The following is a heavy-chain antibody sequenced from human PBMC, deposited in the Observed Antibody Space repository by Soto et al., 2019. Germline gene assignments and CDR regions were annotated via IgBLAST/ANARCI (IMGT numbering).Heavy chain of an antibody. CDR3: NTGRCTNGVCVDY. D-gene: IGHD2-8*01. V-gene: IGHV3-15*01. CDR1: GFPFSNAW. J-gene: IGHJ4*02. CDR2: IRSKTDGGTA. Sequence: LRLSCAASGFPFSNAWMTWVRQAPGKGLEWVGRIRSKTDGGTADYAAPVKDRFTVSRDDSKNTLYLQMNSLRTEDTAVYFCNTGRCTNGVCVDYWGQGTLVTVSS.